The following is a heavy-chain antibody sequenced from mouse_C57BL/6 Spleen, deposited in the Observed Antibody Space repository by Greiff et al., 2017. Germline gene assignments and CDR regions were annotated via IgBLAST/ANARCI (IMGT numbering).Heavy chain of an antibody. J-gene: IGHJ4*01. CDR1: GFTFSDYG. V-gene: IGHV5-17*01. CDR3: ARGLRDYAMDY. Sequence: EVQLMESGGGLVKPGGSLKLSCAASGFTFSDYGMHWVRQAPEKGLEWVAYISSGSSTTYYADTVKGRFTISRDNAKNTLFLQMTSLRSADTAMYYCARGLRDYAMDYWGQGTSVTVSS. CDR2: ISSGSSTT. D-gene: IGHD3-1*01.